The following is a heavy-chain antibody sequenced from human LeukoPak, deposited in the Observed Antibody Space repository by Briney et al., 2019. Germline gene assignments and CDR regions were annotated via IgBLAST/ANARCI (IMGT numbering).Heavy chain of an antibody. CDR3: ASARRGDYVWVY. D-gene: IGHD3-16*01. Sequence: GESLKISCKGSGYSFTYWIGWVRQMPGKGLEWMGIIYSGDSHTKYSPSFQGRVTISADKSISTAYLQWSSLEASDTAMYYCASARRGDYVWVYWGQGTLVTVSS. V-gene: IGHV5-51*01. CDR2: IYSGDSHT. J-gene: IGHJ4*02. CDR1: GYSFTYW.